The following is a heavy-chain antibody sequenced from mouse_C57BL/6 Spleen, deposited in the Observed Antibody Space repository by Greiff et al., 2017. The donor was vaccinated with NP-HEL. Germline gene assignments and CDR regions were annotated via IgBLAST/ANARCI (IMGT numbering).Heavy chain of an antibody. J-gene: IGHJ2*01. CDR1: GYSITSGYY. CDR3: ARDTAQATSFDY. Sequence: EVKLQESGPGLVKPSQSLSLTCSVTGYSITSGYYWNWIRQFPGNKLEWMGYISYDGSNNYNPSLKNRISITLDTSKNQFFLKLNSVTTEETATYYCARDTAQATSFDYWGQGTTLTVSS. CDR2: ISYDGSN. D-gene: IGHD3-2*02. V-gene: IGHV3-6*01.